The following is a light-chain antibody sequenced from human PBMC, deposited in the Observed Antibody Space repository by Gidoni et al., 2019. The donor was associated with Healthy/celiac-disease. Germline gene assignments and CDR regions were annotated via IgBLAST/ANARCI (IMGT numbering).Light chain of an antibody. J-gene: IGKJ1*01. CDR1: QIISSW. CDR3: QQYNSYST. CDR2: KAS. Sequence: DIQMTQSPSTLSASVGDRVTITCLASQIISSWLAWYQQKPGKAPKLLIYKASSLESGVPSRFSGSGSGTEFTLTISSLQPDDFATYYCQQYNSYSTFGQGTKVEIK. V-gene: IGKV1-5*03.